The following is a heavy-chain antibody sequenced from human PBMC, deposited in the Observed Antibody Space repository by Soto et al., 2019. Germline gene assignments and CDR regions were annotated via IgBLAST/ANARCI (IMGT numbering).Heavy chain of an antibody. D-gene: IGHD3-3*01. Sequence: SETLSLTCTVSGGSSSSYYLSWIRQPPGKGLEWIGYIYYSGSTNYNPSLKSRVTISVDTSKSQFSLKLSSVTAADTAVYYCAKITFWSGFYWFDPWGQGTLVTVYS. V-gene: IGHV4-59*01. CDR2: IYYSGST. J-gene: IGHJ5*02. CDR3: AKITFWSGFYWFDP. CDR1: GGSSSSYY.